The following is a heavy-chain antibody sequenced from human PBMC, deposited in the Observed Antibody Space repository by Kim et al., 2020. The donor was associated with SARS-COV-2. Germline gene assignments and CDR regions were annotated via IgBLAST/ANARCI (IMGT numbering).Heavy chain of an antibody. CDR3: ARLNDYGDLGDYYYYGMDV. Sequence: ASVKVSCKASGYTFTSYAMHWVRQAPGQRLEWMGWINAGNGNTKYSQKFQGRVTITRDTSASTAYMELSSLRSEDTAVYYCARLNDYGDLGDYYYYGMDVWGQGTTVTVSS. D-gene: IGHD4-17*01. CDR1: GYTFTSYA. V-gene: IGHV1-3*01. CDR2: INAGNGNT. J-gene: IGHJ6*02.